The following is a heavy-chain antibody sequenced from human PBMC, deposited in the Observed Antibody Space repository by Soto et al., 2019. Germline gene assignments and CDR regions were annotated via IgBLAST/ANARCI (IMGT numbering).Heavy chain of an antibody. J-gene: IGHJ4*02. V-gene: IGHV3-15*01. CDR3: RGALDCPSNSCIYY. CDR2: IKSKSEGGTT. CDR1: GFTFSYAW. D-gene: IGHD2-2*01. Sequence: PGGSLRLSCAASGFTFSYAWMSWVRQAPGKGPEWVGRIKSKSEGGTTDYAGSVTGRSTISRDDSKDTLYLQMTSLTTEDTAVYYCRGALDCPSNSCIYYWGQGTLVTVAS.